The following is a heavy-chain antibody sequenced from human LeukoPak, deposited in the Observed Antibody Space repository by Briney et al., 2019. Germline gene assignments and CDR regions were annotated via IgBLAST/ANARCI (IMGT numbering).Heavy chain of an antibody. CDR2: IITIFGTA. D-gene: IGHD6-6*01. V-gene: IGHV1-69*05. CDR3: ARGAYHGSSSGDYYYYMDV. Sequence: GASVKVSCKASGGTFSSYAISWVRQAPGQGLEWMGGIITIFGTANYAQKFQGRVTITTDESTSTAYMELSSLRSEDTAVYYCARGAYHGSSSGDYYYYMDVWGKGTTVTVSS. CDR1: GGTFSSYA. J-gene: IGHJ6*03.